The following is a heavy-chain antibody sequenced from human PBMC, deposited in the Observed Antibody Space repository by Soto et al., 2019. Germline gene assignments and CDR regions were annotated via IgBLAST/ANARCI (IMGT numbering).Heavy chain of an antibody. V-gene: IGHV5-10-1*01. CDR2: IDPSDSYA. Sequence: GESLKISCKGYADSFSNYWINWVRQVPGKGLEWMGRIDPSDSYANYSPSFQGHVTISADKSISTVYMQWSSLKASDTAMYYCARASDWLGFYYGLDVWDQGTTVTSP. CDR3: ARASDWLGFYYGLDV. D-gene: IGHD3-9*01. J-gene: IGHJ6*02. CDR1: ADSFSNYW.